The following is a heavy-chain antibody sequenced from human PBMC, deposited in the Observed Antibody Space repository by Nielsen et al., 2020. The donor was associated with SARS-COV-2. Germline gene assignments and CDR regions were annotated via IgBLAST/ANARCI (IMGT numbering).Heavy chain of an antibody. CDR2: INSDGSRS. Sequence: GGSLRLSCEGYGYTFSDYYMNWVRQAPGKGLMWVARINSDGSRSAYADAVKGRFIMSRDNARDTLSLQMNSLSVEDTAVYYCVRVRDDGHYYDTGPFDDWGQGALVTVSS. CDR3: VRVRDDGHYYDTGPFDD. CDR1: GYTFSDYY. D-gene: IGHD3-22*01. J-gene: IGHJ4*02. V-gene: IGHV3-74*01.